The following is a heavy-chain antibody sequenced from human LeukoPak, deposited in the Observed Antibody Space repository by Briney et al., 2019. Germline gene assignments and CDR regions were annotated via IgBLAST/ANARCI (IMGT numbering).Heavy chain of an antibody. Sequence: SETLSLTCTVSGGSISSSSYYWGWIRQPPGKGLEWIGSIYYSGSTNYNPSLKSRVTISVDTSKNQFSLKLSSVTAADTAVYYCAREGLSSSSVDYWGQGTLVTVSS. J-gene: IGHJ4*02. CDR2: IYYSGST. V-gene: IGHV4-39*07. CDR1: GGSISSSSYY. D-gene: IGHD6-6*01. CDR3: AREGLSSSSVDY.